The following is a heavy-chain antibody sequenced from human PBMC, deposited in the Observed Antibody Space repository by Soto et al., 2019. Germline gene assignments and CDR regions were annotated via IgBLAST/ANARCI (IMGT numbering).Heavy chain of an antibody. D-gene: IGHD2-8*01. Sequence: EKGLEWIGEIYHTGSGSATYIPSLKSRVTISIDKSKNQLSLELRSVTAADTAVYYCASSYYTGYAVFDVWGQGTLVTVSS. V-gene: IGHV4-4*02. CDR2: IYHTGSGSA. J-gene: IGHJ3*01. CDR3: ASSYYTGYAVFDV.